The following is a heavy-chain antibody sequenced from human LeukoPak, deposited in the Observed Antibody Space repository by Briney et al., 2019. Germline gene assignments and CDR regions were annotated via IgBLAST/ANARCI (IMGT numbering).Heavy chain of an antibody. CDR2: IYYSGST. J-gene: IGHJ6*02. Sequence: SETLSPTCTVAGGSISSSSYYWGWIRQPPGKGLEWIGSIYYSGSTYYNPSLKSRVTISVDTSKNQFSLKLSSVTAADTAVYYCARDRLARSDTAMGMDVWSQGTTVTVSS. V-gene: IGHV4-39*07. CDR1: GGSISSSSYY. CDR3: ARDRLARSDTAMGMDV. D-gene: IGHD5-18*01.